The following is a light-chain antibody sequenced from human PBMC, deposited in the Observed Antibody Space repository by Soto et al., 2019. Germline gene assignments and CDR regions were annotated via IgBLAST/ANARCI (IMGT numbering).Light chain of an antibody. CDR1: QGISGY. CDR2: AAS. Sequence: DIQLTQSPSFLSASIGDRVTITCRANQGISGYLAWYQQTPGKAPKLLIYAASTLQSGVPSRFSGSGSGTEFTLTISSLQPEDFASYYCQQVNSYPWTFGQGTKVEIK. V-gene: IGKV1-9*01. CDR3: QQVNSYPWT. J-gene: IGKJ1*01.